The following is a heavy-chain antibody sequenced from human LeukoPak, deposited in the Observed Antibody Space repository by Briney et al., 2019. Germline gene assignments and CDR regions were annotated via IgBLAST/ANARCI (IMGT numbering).Heavy chain of an antibody. D-gene: IGHD5-18*01. CDR2: MNPINGNT. J-gene: IGHJ6*02. CDR1: GFTLTNYD. V-gene: IGHV1-8*01. Sequence: GASVKVSCKASGFTLTNYDINWVRQAPGQGLEWMGWMNPINGNTGYARKFQGRVTITADESTSTAYMELSSLRSEDTAVYYCARGAVSKRGYSYVWGVERHYYYYYGMDVWGQGTTVTVSS. CDR3: ARGAVSKRGYSYVWGVERHYYYYYGMDV.